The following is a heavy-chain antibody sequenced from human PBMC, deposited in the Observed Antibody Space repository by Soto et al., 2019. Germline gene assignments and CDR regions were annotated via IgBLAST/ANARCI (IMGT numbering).Heavy chain of an antibody. J-gene: IGHJ4*02. V-gene: IGHV4-59*08. CDR1: GDSISSYY. CDR2: IYYSGST. CDR3: ARHEAPSGWYFDY. Sequence: SETLSLTCTVSGDSISSYYWSWIRQPPGKGLEWIGYIYYSGSTNYNPSLKSRVTISVDTSKNQFSLKLSSVTAADTAVYYCARHEAPSGWYFDYWGQGTLVTVSS. D-gene: IGHD6-19*01.